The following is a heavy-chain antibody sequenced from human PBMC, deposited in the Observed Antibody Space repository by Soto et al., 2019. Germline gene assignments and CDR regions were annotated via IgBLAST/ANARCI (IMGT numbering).Heavy chain of an antibody. V-gene: IGHV1-3*01. D-gene: IGHD3-9*01. J-gene: IGHJ6*02. CDR3: ARVLRYFDWLSDYGMDV. Sequence: ASVKVSCKASGYTFTSYAMHWVRQAPGQRLEWMGWINAGNGNTKYSRKFQGRVTITRDTSASTAYMELSSLRSEDTAVYYCARVLRYFDWLSDYGMDVWGQGTTVTVSS. CDR2: INAGNGNT. CDR1: GYTFTSYA.